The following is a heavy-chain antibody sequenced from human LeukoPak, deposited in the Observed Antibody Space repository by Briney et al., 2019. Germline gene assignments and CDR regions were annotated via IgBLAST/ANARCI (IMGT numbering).Heavy chain of an antibody. CDR3: AGDLYYYGSGSPNWFDP. CDR1: GGTFSSYA. Sequence: GASVKVSCKASGGTFSSYAISWVRQAPGQGLEWMGRIIPILGIANYAQKFQGRVTITADKSTSTAYMELSSLRSEDTAVYYCAGDLYYYGSGSPNWFDPWGQGTLVTVSS. V-gene: IGHV1-69*04. J-gene: IGHJ5*02. D-gene: IGHD3-10*01. CDR2: IIPILGIA.